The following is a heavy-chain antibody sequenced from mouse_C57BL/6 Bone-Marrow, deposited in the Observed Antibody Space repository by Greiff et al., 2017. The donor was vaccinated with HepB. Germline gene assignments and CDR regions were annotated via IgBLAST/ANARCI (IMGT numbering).Heavy chain of an antibody. CDR2: ISNGGGST. CDR3: ARHWDGYYDY. V-gene: IGHV5-12*01. J-gene: IGHJ2*01. Sequence: EVNVVESGGGLVQPGGSLKLSCAASGFTFSDYYMYWVRQTPEKRLEWVAYISNGGGSTYYPDTVKGRFTISRDNAKNTLYLQMSRLKSEDTAMYYCARHWDGYYDYWGQGTTLTVSS. CDR1: GFTFSDYY. D-gene: IGHD2-3*01.